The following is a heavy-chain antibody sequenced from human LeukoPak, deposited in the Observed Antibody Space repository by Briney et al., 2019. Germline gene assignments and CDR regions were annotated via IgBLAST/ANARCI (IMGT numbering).Heavy chain of an antibody. J-gene: IGHJ4*02. Sequence: PGGSLRLSCAASGLTFSSYAMSWVRQAPGKGLEWVSAISGSGGSTYYADSVKGRFTISRDNSKNTLYLQKNSLRAEDTAVYYCALLGANVDFDYWGQGTLVTVSS. CDR2: ISGSGGST. V-gene: IGHV3-23*01. CDR1: GLTFSSYA. D-gene: IGHD1-26*01. CDR3: ALLGANVDFDY.